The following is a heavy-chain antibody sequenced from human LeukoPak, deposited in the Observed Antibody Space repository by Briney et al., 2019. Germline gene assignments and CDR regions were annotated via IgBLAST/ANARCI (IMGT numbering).Heavy chain of an antibody. CDR2: IWYDGSNK. D-gene: IGHD1-26*01. J-gene: IGHJ4*02. CDR3: ARGYEVGATFDY. V-gene: IGHV3-33*01. Sequence: PGRSLRLSGAASGFTFSSYGMHWVRQAPGKGLEWVAVIWYDGSNKYYADSVKGRFTISRDNSKNTLYLQMNSLRAEDTAVYYCARGYEVGATFDYWGQGTLVTVSS. CDR1: GFTFSSYG.